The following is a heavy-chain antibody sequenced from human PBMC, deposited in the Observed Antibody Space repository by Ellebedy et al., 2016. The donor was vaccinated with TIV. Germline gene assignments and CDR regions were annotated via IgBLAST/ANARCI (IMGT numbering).Heavy chain of an antibody. V-gene: IGHV3-7*03. CDR3: ARDGISNGDFAY. D-gene: IGHD3-3*01. J-gene: IGHJ4*01. Sequence: GGSLRLXXVASGFTFRNHWMSWVRQAPGKGLEWVAMIKQGGVEKSYVDSVEGRFIISRDDTWNTLYLQMNGLTSEDSAIYYCARDGISNGDFAYWGRGTLVTVSS. CDR1: GFTFRNHW. CDR2: IKQGGVEK.